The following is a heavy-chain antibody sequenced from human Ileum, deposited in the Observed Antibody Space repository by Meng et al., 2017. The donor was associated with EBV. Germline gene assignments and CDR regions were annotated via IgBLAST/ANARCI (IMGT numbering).Heavy chain of an antibody. V-gene: IGHV1-18*01. CDR2: ISTFNGNT. J-gene: IGHJ4*02. D-gene: IGHD4-17*01. CDR1: GYTFINNG. CDR3: ASNGDEVDY. Sequence: QGHVGQSGGEVKKPGASVKVSCKASGYTFINNGFSWVRQAPGQGLEWMGWISTFNGNTNYAQKFQGRLTVTTDTSTNTAYMELRNLRSDDTAVYYCASNGDEVDYWGQGTLVTVSS.